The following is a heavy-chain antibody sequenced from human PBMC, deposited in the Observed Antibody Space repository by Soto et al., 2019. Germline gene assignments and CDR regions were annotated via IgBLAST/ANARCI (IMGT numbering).Heavy chain of an antibody. Sequence: EVQLLESGGGLVQPGGSLRLSCAASGFTLSSYDMGWVRQAPGKALEWISLIRGSGGATFYADSVEGRLTISRDISKNTLYLQMNSRRAEDSAVYYCTKDRGDNSGYPAFDIWGQGTMVTVSS. J-gene: IGHJ3*02. CDR3: TKDRGDNSGYPAFDI. CDR2: IRGSGGAT. V-gene: IGHV3-23*01. CDR1: GFTLSSYD. D-gene: IGHD3-9*01.